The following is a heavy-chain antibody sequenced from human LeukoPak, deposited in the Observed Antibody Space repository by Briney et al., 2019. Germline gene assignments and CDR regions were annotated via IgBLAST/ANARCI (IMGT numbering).Heavy chain of an antibody. J-gene: IGHJ4*02. CDR1: GYTFTSYD. CDR2: MNPNSGNT. Sequence: ASVKVSCKASGYTFTSYDINWVRQATGQGLECMGWMNPNSGNTGYAQKFQGRVTITRNTSISTAYMELSSLRSEDTAVYYCARAHSYCSSTSCDFDYWGQGTLVTVSS. D-gene: IGHD2-2*01. V-gene: IGHV1-8*01. CDR3: ARAHSYCSSTSCDFDY.